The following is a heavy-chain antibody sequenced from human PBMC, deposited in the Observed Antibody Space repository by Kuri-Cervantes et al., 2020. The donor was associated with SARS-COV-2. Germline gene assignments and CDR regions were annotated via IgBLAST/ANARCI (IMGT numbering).Heavy chain of an antibody. CDR2: ISGAGGST. Sequence: GESLKIPCEASGFTFGSYALTWVRRAPGKGLEWVPSISGAGGSTYYADSVKGRFTISRDNSKNTLYLQMNSLRPEDTAVYYCARDRVFRGNYYFDYWGPGTLVTVSS. V-gene: IGHV3-23*01. CDR1: GFTFGSYA. J-gene: IGHJ4*02. D-gene: IGHD1-26*01. CDR3: ARDRVFRGNYYFDY.